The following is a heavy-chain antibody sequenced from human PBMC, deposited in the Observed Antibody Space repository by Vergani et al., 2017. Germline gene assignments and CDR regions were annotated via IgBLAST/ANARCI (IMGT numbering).Heavy chain of an antibody. Sequence: QLHLQESGPGLVKPSETLSLTCTVSGGSITSSSYYWGWIRQPPGKGLEWIGNIYHSGVAYYNPSLKGRVTISVDTSKNQFSLEVTSVTAADTAVYYCARDGCEYDKDALDVWGQGKKVTVTS. V-gene: IGHV4-39*02. CDR2: IYHSGVA. CDR3: ARDGCEYDKDALDV. D-gene: IGHD1-1*01. J-gene: IGHJ3*01. CDR1: GGSITSSSYY.